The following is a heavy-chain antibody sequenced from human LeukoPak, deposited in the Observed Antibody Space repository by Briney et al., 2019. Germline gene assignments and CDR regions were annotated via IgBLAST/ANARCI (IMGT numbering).Heavy chain of an antibody. CDR3: ARDSSSTGRSPYYYYYYGMDV. CDR1: GYTFTGYY. J-gene: IGHJ6*02. V-gene: IGHV1-2*02. D-gene: IGHD4-17*01. CDR2: INPNSGGT. Sequence: ASVKVSCKASGYTFTGYYMHWVRQAPGQGLEWMGWINPNSGGTNYAQKFQGRVTMTRDTSISTAYMELSRLRSDDTAVYYCARDSSSTGRSPYYYYYYGMDVWGQGTTVTVSS.